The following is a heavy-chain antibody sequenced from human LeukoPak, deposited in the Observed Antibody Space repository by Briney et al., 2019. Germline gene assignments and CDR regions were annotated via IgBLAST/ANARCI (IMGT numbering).Heavy chain of an antibody. Sequence: GGPVTLPCAASGFTFNSYRMMWVRRAPGRGGEGVTFIIGGGGSTYYADSVKGRFTPSRDNSKNTLYLQMNSLRAEDTAVYYCAKSVEQYYYDSSGYYYFDYWGQGTLVTVSS. J-gene: IGHJ4*02. CDR1: GFTFNSYR. D-gene: IGHD3-22*01. V-gene: IGHV3-23*01. CDR2: IIGGGGST. CDR3: AKSVEQYYYDSSGYYYFDY.